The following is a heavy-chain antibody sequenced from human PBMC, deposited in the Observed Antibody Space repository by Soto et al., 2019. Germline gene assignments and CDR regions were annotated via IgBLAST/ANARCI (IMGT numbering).Heavy chain of an antibody. CDR1: GASISSYY. V-gene: IGHV4-59*08. D-gene: IGHD2-21*01. J-gene: IGHJ4*02. CDR3: ARLWSEIGPVPN. Sequence: QVQLQESGPGLVKPSETLSLTCAVSGASISSYYWSWIRQPPGKGLEWIGYIFYSGSTNYNPPLESRAPISVDKSKSQFSLNLRSVTAADTAVYYCARLWSEIGPVPNWGQGTLFTVSS. CDR2: IFYSGST.